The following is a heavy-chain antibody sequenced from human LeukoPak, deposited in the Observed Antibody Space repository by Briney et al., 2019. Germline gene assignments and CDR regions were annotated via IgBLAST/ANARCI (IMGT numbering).Heavy chain of an antibody. D-gene: IGHD1-1*01. J-gene: IGHJ4*02. CDR2: IRFDGSNK. Sequence: GGSLRLSCVASGFTFSSYGMDWVRQAPGKGLEWVAFIRFDGSNKHYAESVKGRFTISRDNSKNTLYLQMNSLRAEDTAVYYCARDHRKLYYFDYWGQGTLVTVSS. V-gene: IGHV3-30*02. CDR1: GFTFSSYG. CDR3: ARDHRKLYYFDY.